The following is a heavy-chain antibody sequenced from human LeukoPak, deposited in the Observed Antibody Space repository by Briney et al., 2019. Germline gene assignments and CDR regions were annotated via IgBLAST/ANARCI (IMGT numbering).Heavy chain of an antibody. CDR2: ISYDGSNK. Sequence: GRSLRLSCAASGFTFSSYAMHWVRQAPGKGLEWVAVISYDGSNKYYADSVKGRITISRDNSKNTLYLQMNSLRAEDTAVYYCARDSGPQQHLNIYYYYYGMDVWGQGTTVTVSS. V-gene: IGHV3-30-3*01. J-gene: IGHJ6*02. CDR3: ARDSGPQQHLNIYYYYYGMDV. D-gene: IGHD6-13*01. CDR1: GFTFSSYA.